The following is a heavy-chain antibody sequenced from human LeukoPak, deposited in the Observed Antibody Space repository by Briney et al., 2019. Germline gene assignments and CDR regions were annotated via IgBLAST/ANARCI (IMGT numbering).Heavy chain of an antibody. V-gene: IGHV1-18*01. CDR3: AREATYGDYEDAFDI. Sequence: GASVKVSCTASGYTFTSYGISWVRQAPGQGLEWMGWISAYYGNTNYAQKFQGRVTMTTDTSTSTAYMDVRSLRSDDTAVYYCAREATYGDYEDAFDIWGQGTMVIDSS. CDR1: GYTFTSYG. CDR2: ISAYYGNT. D-gene: IGHD4-17*01. J-gene: IGHJ3*02.